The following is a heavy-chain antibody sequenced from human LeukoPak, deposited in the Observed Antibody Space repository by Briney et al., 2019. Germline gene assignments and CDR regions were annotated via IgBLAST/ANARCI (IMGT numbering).Heavy chain of an antibody. CDR2: IYYSGST. CDR1: GGSISSGGYY. J-gene: IGHJ4*02. V-gene: IGHV4-31*03. D-gene: IGHD3-10*01. Sequence: PSETLSLTCTVSGGSISSGGYYWSWIRQHPGKGLEWIGYIYYSGSTDYNPSLKSRVTVSVDTSKNQFSLKLSSVTAADTAVYYCARGLRLWFGELRPHFDYWGQGTLVTVSS. CDR3: ARGLRLWFGELRPHFDY.